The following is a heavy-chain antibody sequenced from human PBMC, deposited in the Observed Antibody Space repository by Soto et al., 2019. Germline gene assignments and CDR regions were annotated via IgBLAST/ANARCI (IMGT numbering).Heavy chain of an antibody. Sequence: SETLSLTCTVSGCSISSRSDYYWAWIRQPPGKGLEWIGYIYYSGSTNYNPSLKSRVTISVDTSKNQFSLKLNSVTAADTAVYYCARDLWGYCGTDCYPLDVWGQGTTVTVSS. V-gene: IGHV4-61*01. CDR1: GCSISSRSDYY. CDR3: ARDLWGYCGTDCYPLDV. CDR2: IYYSGST. J-gene: IGHJ6*02. D-gene: IGHD2-21*02.